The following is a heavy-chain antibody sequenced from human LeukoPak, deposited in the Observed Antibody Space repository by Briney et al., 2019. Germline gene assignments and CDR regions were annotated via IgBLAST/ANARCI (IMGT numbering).Heavy chain of an antibody. CDR3: ARGFSGWSH. V-gene: IGHV3-7*03. Sequence: GGSLRLSCAAPGFTFSNYWMTWVRQAPGKGLEWVANIKQDGNEKYYVDSVKGRFTISRDNAKNSLYLQMNSLRAEDTAVYYCARGFSGWSHWGQGTLVTVSS. J-gene: IGHJ4*02. CDR1: GFTFSNYW. CDR2: IKQDGNEK. D-gene: IGHD6-19*01.